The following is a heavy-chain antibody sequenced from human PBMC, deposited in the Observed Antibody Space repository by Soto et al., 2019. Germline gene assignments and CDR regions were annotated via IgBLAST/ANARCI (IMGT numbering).Heavy chain of an antibody. CDR2: IYYSGST. Sequence: SETLSLTCTVSGGSISSYYWSWIRQPPGKGLEWIGYIYYSGSTNYNPSLKSRVTISVDTSKNQFSLKLSSVTAADTAVYYCGAGGGLPRYYWGQGTLVTVSS. V-gene: IGHV4-59*01. CDR3: GAGGGLPRYY. D-gene: IGHD5-12*01. J-gene: IGHJ4*02. CDR1: GGSISSYY.